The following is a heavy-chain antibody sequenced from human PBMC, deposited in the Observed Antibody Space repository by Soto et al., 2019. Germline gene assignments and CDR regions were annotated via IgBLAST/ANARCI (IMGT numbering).Heavy chain of an antibody. CDR2: INHSGST. D-gene: IGHD3-10*01. V-gene: IGHV4-34*01. CDR3: ARGAYSYGSGPDSFRFDY. Sequence: QVQLQQWGAGLLKPSETLSLTCAVYGGSFSGYYWSWIRQPPGKGLEWSGEINHSGSTNYNPSLTSRRTIAVDTSKNQFSLRLSSVTAADTAVYYCARGAYSYGSGPDSFRFDYWGQGTLVTVSS. J-gene: IGHJ4*02. CDR1: GGSFSGYY.